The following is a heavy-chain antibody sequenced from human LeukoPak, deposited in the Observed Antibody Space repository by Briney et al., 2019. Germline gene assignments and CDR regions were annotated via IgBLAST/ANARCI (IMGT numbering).Heavy chain of an antibody. D-gene: IGHD4-17*01. J-gene: IGHJ3*02. CDR1: GYTFTSYD. CDR2: MNPNSGNT. Sequence: ASVKVSFKASGYTFTSYDINWVRQATGQGLEWMGWMNPNSGNTGYAQKFQGRVTMTRNTSISTAYMELSSLRSEDTAVYYCATTVTTYPDAFDIWGQGTMVTVSS. CDR3: ATTVTTYPDAFDI. V-gene: IGHV1-8*01.